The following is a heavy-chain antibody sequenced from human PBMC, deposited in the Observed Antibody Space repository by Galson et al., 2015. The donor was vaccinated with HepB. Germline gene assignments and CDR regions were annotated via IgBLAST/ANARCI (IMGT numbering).Heavy chain of an antibody. Sequence: SCAGSGFTFGSYAMSWVRQAPGEGLEWVSAITDSGGATYYAGSVKGRFSISRDNSKNTLYLQMNSLRDEDTAVYYCAKSPLDGYCTGTSCYVWDHWGQGTLVTVSS. CDR3: AKSPLDGYCTGTSCYVWDH. CDR1: GFTFGSYA. CDR2: ITDSGGAT. D-gene: IGHD2-2*03. J-gene: IGHJ4*02. V-gene: IGHV3-23*01.